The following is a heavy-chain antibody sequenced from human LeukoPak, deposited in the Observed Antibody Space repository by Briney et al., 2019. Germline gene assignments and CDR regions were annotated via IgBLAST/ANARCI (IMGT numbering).Heavy chain of an antibody. CDR3: AKDLLDLSSDY. D-gene: IGHD3-16*02. Sequence: GSLRLSCAASGFTFSAYAMSWVRQAPGKGLDWVSTISGSGATTYYADSVKGRFTISRDNSKNTLYLQMNSLRAEDTAIYYCAKDLLDLSSDYWGQGTLVTVSS. CDR2: ISGSGATT. CDR1: GFTFSAYA. V-gene: IGHV3-23*01. J-gene: IGHJ4*02.